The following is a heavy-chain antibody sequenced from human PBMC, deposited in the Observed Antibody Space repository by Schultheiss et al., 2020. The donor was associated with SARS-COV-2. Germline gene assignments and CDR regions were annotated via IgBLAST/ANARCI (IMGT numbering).Heavy chain of an antibody. Sequence: GGSLRLSCAASGFTFSSYEMNWVRQAPGKGLEWVSYISSSGSTIYYADSVKGRFTISRDNAKNSLYLQMNSLRAEDTAVYYCARAEYSSSWYWHFDYWGQGTLVTVSS. CDR2: ISSSGSTI. CDR3: ARAEYSSSWYWHFDY. D-gene: IGHD6-13*01. CDR1: GFTFSSYE. J-gene: IGHJ4*02. V-gene: IGHV3-48*03.